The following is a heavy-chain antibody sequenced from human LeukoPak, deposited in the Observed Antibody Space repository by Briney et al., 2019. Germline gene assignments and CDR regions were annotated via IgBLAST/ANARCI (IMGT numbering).Heavy chain of an antibody. CDR3: ARSSSGYRYWYFDL. CDR1: SGSFSGYY. CDR2: INHSGST. Sequence: PSETLSLTCAVYSGSFSGYYWSWIRQPPGKGLEWIGEINHSGSTNYNPSLKSRVTISVDTSKNQFSLKLSSVTAADTAVYYCARSSSGYRYWYFDLWGRGTLVTVSS. D-gene: IGHD3-22*01. J-gene: IGHJ2*01. V-gene: IGHV4-34*01.